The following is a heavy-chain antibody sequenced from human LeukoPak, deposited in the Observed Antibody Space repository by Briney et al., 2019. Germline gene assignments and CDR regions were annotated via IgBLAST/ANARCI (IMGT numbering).Heavy chain of an antibody. Sequence: PSETLSLTCAVSGGSISSSNWWSWVRQPPGEGLEWIGEIYHSGSTNYNPSLKSRVTISVDKSKNQFSLKLSSVTAADTAVYYCARYRMAAHTNLWYFDLWGRGTLVTVSS. V-gene: IGHV4-4*02. CDR2: IYHSGST. CDR1: GGSISSSNW. J-gene: IGHJ2*01. D-gene: IGHD6-6*01. CDR3: ARYRMAAHTNLWYFDL.